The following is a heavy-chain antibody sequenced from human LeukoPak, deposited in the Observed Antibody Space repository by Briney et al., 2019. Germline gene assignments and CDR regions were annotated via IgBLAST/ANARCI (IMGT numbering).Heavy chain of an antibody. CDR1: GFTFSSYE. D-gene: IGHD3-22*01. Sequence: GGSLRLSCAASGFTFSSYEMNWVRQAPGKGLEWVSYISSSGSTIYYADSVKGRFTISRDNAKNSLYLQMNSLRAEDTAVYYSARGRMDYYDSSGYYWGQGTLVTVSS. CDR3: ARGRMDYYDSSGYY. V-gene: IGHV3-48*03. CDR2: ISSSGSTI. J-gene: IGHJ4*02.